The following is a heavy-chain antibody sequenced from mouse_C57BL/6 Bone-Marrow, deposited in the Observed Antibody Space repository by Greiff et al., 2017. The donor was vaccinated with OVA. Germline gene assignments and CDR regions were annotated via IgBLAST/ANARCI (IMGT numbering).Heavy chain of an antibody. CDR2: IYPRSGNT. CDR1: GYTFTSYG. J-gene: IGHJ1*03. Sequence: QVQLKQSGAELARPGASVKLSCKASGYTFTSYGISWVKQRTGQGLEWIGEIYPRSGNTYYNEKFKGKATLTADKSSSTAYMELRSLTSEDSAVYFCARGLITTVVASYWYFDVWGTGTTVTVSS. CDR3: ARGLITTVVASYWYFDV. V-gene: IGHV1-81*01. D-gene: IGHD1-1*01.